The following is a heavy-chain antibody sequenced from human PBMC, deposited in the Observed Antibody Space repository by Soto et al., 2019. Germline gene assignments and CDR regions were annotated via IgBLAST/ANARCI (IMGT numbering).Heavy chain of an antibody. V-gene: IGHV1-69*01. CDR2: GIPVFGTA. CDR3: AIPLPKQQLVRGAFDH. CDR1: GGPLRNYA. J-gene: IGHJ4*02. Sequence: QVKLVQSGAEVKKPGSSVKLSCKTSGGPLRNYAINWVRQAPGQGLEWMGGGIPVFGTANYAQTFQGRFTITADESTSTAYMELSSLRSEDTAVYYCAIPLPKQQLVRGAFDHWGQGTLVTVAS. D-gene: IGHD6-13*01.